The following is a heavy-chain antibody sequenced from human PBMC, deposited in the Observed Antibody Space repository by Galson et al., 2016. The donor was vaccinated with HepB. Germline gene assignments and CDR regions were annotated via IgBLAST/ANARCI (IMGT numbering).Heavy chain of an antibody. CDR1: GFTFSSYA. CDR2: ISKDGSNK. D-gene: IGHD7-27*01. J-gene: IGHJ6*02. Sequence: SLRLSCAASGFTFSSYAMHRVRQAPGKGLEWVAVISKDGSNKYYAASVKGRFTISRDNSKNTLYLQMNSLRAEDTAVYYCARDEKGWGLCQYYGMDVWGQGTTVTVSS. CDR3: ARDEKGWGLCQYYGMDV. V-gene: IGHV3-30-3*01.